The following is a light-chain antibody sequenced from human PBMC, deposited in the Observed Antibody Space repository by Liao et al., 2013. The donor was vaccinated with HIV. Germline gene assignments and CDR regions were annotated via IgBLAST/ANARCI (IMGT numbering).Light chain of an antibody. CDR2: EDT. Sequence: SYVVTQPPSVSVSPGQTATITCSGDKLGEKYASWYQQKPGQSPVLVIYEDTKRPSGIPGRFSGSNSENTATLTISGTQAMDEADYYCQAWDSSSAHVVFGGGTKLTVL. CDR3: QAWDSSSAHVV. CDR1: KLGEKY. J-gene: IGLJ2*01. V-gene: IGLV3-1*01.